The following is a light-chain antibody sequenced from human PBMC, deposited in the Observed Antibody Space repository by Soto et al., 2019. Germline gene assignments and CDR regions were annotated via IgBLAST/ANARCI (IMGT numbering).Light chain of an antibody. CDR1: QSVSSSY. CDR3: QQYGSSPQT. V-gene: IGKV3-20*01. CDR2: GAS. J-gene: IGKJ1*01. Sequence: EIVLTQSPGTLSLSPGERATLSCRASQSVSSSYLAWYQQKPGQAPRLLIYGASSRATGIPDRFSGSGSGTDFTLTISSLETEDFAVYYCQQYGSSPQTFGQGTEVEIK.